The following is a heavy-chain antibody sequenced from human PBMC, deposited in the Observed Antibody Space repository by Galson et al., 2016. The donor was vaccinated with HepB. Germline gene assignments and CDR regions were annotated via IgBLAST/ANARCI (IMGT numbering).Heavy chain of an antibody. J-gene: IGHJ5*02. D-gene: IGHD3-9*01. CDR1: GDSISSHGAY. Sequence: SETLSLTCTVSGDSISSHGAYWGWIRQPPGKGLTWIASITHSGSTYSNPSFKSRVTIAVDTSKNQFSLRLRSVTAADTAFYYCARDLDDHILTAHYTRSGGLDPWGQGILVTVSS. V-gene: IGHV4-39*07. CDR3: ARDLDDHILTAHYTRSGGLDP. CDR2: ITHSGST.